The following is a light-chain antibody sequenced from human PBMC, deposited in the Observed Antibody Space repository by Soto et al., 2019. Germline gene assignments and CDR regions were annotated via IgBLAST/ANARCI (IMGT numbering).Light chain of an antibody. CDR1: QSISTS. J-gene: IGKJ2*01. CDR3: LQTYTVPRT. Sequence: DIQMTQSPSSLSASVGDRVTITCRASQSISTSLCWFLQKPGRAPKLLISDASTLQSGVPSRFSGSGFGTDFTLTISSLQPEDFAAYYCLQTYTVPRTFGQGTYLDIK. V-gene: IGKV1-39*01. CDR2: DAS.